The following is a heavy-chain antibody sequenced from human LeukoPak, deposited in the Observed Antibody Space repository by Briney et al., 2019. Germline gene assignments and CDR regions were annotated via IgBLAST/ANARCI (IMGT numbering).Heavy chain of an antibody. CDR2: ISYDGSNK. CDR1: GFTFSSYA. D-gene: IGHD3-22*01. CDR3: ARTPDYYGSSGYVESQYYFDY. Sequence: GRSLRLSCAASGFTFSSYAMHWVRQAPGKGLEWVAVISYDGSNKYYADSVKGRFTISRDNSKNTLYLQMNSLRAEDTAVYYCARTPDYYGSSGYVESQYYFDYWGQGTLVTVSS. J-gene: IGHJ4*02. V-gene: IGHV3-30-3*01.